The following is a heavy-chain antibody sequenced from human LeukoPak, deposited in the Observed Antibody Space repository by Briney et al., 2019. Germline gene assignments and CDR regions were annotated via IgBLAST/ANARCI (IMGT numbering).Heavy chain of an antibody. CDR2: IIPIFGTA. Sequence: SVKVSCKASGGTFSSYAISWVRQAPGQGLEWMGGIIPIFGTANYAQKFQGRVTITADESTSTAYMELSSLRSEDTAVYYCARDGYWRSGGSCYLDWGQGTLVTVSS. CDR3: ARDGYWRSGGSCYLD. D-gene: IGHD2-15*01. V-gene: IGHV1-69*13. CDR1: GGTFSSYA. J-gene: IGHJ4*02.